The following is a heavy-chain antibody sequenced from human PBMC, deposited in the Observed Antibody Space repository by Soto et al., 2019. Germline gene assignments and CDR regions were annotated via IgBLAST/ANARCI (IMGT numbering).Heavy chain of an antibody. Sequence: GGSLRLSCAASGFTFSSYWMSWVRQAPGKGLEWVANIKQDGSEKYYVDSVKGRFTISRDNAKNSLYLQMNSLRAEDTAVYYCARDVKIVPEYYYYMDVWGKGTTVTVSS. CDR2: IKQDGSEK. V-gene: IGHV3-7*01. D-gene: IGHD2-2*01. CDR3: ARDVKIVPEYYYYMDV. CDR1: GFTFSSYW. J-gene: IGHJ6*03.